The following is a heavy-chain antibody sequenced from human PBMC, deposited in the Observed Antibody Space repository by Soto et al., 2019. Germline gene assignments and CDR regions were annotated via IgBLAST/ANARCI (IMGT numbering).Heavy chain of an antibody. D-gene: IGHD2-15*01. V-gene: IGHV3-23*01. CDR1: GFNLSSYA. CDR3: AKSMPGYCSGGSCPFDY. CDR2: ISGSGGST. J-gene: IGHJ4*02. Sequence: GGSLRLSCAASGFNLSSYAMSWVRQAPGKGLEWVSAISGSGGSTYYADSVKGRFTISRDNSKNTLYLQMNSLRAEDTAVYYCAKSMPGYCSGGSCPFDYWGQGTLVTVSS.